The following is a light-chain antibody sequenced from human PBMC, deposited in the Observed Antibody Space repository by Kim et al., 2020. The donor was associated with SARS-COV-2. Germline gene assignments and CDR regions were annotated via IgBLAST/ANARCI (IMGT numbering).Light chain of an antibody. V-gene: IGKV3-15*01. CDR3: QQYNNWPPLT. Sequence: EIVLTQSPATLSASPGERVTLSCRASQSISSNLAWYQQKPGQAPRLLIYGASTRATGLPARFSGSGSGTEFTLTISSLQSEDFAVYYCQQYNNWPPLTFGGGTKVEI. CDR1: QSISSN. CDR2: GAS. J-gene: IGKJ4*01.